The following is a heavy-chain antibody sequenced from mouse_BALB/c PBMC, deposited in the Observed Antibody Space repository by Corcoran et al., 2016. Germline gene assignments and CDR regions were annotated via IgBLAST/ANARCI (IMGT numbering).Heavy chain of an antibody. CDR2: INTHSGVP. CDR1: GYTFTTAG. Sequence: QIRLVQSGPELKKPGETVRISCKASGYTFTTAGMQWVQKMPGKGLKWIGWINTHSGVPKYAEDFRGRFAFSLETSASTAYLQISNLKNEDTATYFCASGNYYFDYWGQGTTLTVSS. J-gene: IGHJ2*01. D-gene: IGHD2-1*01. V-gene: IGHV9-4*02. CDR3: ASGNYYFDY.